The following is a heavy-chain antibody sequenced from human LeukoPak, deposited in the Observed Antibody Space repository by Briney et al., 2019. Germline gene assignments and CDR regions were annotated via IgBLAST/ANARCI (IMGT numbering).Heavy chain of an antibody. J-gene: IGHJ4*02. CDR3: ARHSDVIGAI. CDR1: GYTFTHPW. Sequence: GESLKISCKASGYTFTHPWIGWVRQMSGSGLDRMGIIYPRDSDTIYSPSFQGHVTISADTSINTAYLEWSSLEASDTAIYYCARHSDVIGAIWGQGTLVTVSS. V-gene: IGHV5-51*01. CDR2: IYPRDSDT. D-gene: IGHD3-10*01.